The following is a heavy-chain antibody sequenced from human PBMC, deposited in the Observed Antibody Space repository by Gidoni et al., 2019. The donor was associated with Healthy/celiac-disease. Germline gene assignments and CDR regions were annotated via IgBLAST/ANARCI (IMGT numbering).Heavy chain of an antibody. D-gene: IGHD3-22*01. V-gene: IGHV3-23*01. J-gene: IGHJ4*02. CDR2: ISGSGGST. CDR1: GFPFRSYA. CDR3: AKVARRYYYDSSGYYDRGDY. Sequence: EVQLLESGGGLVQPGGSLRLSCAASGFPFRSYAMRWVRQAPGKGVGWVSAISGSGGSTYYADSVKGRFTISRDNSKNTLYLQMNSLRAEDTAVYYCAKVARRYYYDSSGYYDRGDYWGQGTLVTVSS.